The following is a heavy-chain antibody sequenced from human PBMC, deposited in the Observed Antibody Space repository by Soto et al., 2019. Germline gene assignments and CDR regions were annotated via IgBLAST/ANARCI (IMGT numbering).Heavy chain of an antibody. CDR3: ATGDGTSLGTQKDRPTSSAALGY. J-gene: IGHJ4*02. Sequence: SETLSLTCAVYGGSFSGYYWSWIRQPPGKGLEWIGEINHSGSTNYNPSLKSRVTISVDTSKNQFSLKLSSVTAADTAVYYCATGDGTSLGTQKDRPTSSAALGYWGQGTLVTVSS. V-gene: IGHV4-34*01. D-gene: IGHD2-2*01. CDR2: INHSGST. CDR1: GGSFSGYY.